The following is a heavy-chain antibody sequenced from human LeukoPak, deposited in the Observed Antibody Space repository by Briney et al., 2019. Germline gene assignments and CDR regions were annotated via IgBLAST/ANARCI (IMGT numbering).Heavy chain of an antibody. CDR2: FYYSGST. Sequence: PSETLSLTCTVSGGSISSYYWSWIRQPPGKGLEWIGYFYYSGSTNYNPSLKSRVTISVDTSKNQFSLKLSSVTAADTAVYYCARDRGSGAFDIWGQGTMVTVSS. V-gene: IGHV4-59*12. D-gene: IGHD5-12*01. J-gene: IGHJ3*02. CDR1: GGSISSYY. CDR3: ARDRGSGAFDI.